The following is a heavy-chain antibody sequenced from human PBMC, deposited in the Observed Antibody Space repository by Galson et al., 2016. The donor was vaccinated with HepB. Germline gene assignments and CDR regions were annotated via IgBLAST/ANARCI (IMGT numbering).Heavy chain of an antibody. CDR3: ARDPVIVVEVAAIHYYGMDV. CDR1: GYTFTNYY. CDR2: INPTDVTT. Sequence: SVKVSCKASGYTFTNYYIHWVRQAPGQGLEWMGIINPTDVTTPYAQKFQGRVTMTRDTSTSTAYMELRSLRSDDTAVYYCARDPVIVVEVAAIHYYGMDVWGQGTTVTVSS. J-gene: IGHJ6*02. D-gene: IGHD2-15*01. V-gene: IGHV1-46*01.